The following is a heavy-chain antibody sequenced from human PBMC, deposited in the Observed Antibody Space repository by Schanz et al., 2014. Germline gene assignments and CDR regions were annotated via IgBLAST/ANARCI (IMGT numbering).Heavy chain of an antibody. CDR2: ISTSGTYM. V-gene: IGHV3-21*04. J-gene: IGHJ3*02. Sequence: EVQLVESGGGLVKPGGSLRLSCVASGFAFSSFAMTWVRQAPGRGLEWVSSISTSGTYMYIADSLKGRLTISRDNSNKTVDLQMNSLRAEDTALYYCAKGRFGELSAFDIWGQGTMVNVSS. CDR1: GFAFSSFA. CDR3: AKGRFGELSAFDI. D-gene: IGHD3-10*01.